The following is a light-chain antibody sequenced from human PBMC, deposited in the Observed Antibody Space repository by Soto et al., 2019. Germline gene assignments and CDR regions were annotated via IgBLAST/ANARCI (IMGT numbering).Light chain of an antibody. Sequence: DIQLTQSPSFLSASVGDRVTITCRASQGISTYVAWFQQKPGKAPNLLIYVASTLHSGVPSRFSGTGSGTEFTLTISSLQPEDFATYYCQQSNSYPITFGQGTKLEIK. J-gene: IGKJ2*01. CDR3: QQSNSYPIT. CDR2: VAS. CDR1: QGISTY. V-gene: IGKV1-9*01.